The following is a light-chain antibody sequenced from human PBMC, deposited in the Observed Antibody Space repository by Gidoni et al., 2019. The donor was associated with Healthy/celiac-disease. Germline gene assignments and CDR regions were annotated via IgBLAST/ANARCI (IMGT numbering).Light chain of an antibody. CDR3: QQYNNWPPWT. CDR2: GAS. CDR1: HSVSSN. V-gene: IGKV3-15*01. J-gene: IGKJ1*01. Sequence: EIVMTQSPATLSVSQGERATLSCRASHSVSSNLAWYQQKPGQAPRLLIYGASTRATGIPARFSGSGSGTEFTLTISSLQSEDFAVYYFQQYNNWPPWTFGQGTKVEIK.